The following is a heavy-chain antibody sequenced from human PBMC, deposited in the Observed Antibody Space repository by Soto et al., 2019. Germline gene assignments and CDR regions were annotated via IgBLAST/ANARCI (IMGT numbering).Heavy chain of an antibody. Sequence: ASVKVSCKASGGTFSSYAISWVRQAPGQGLEWMGGIIPIFGTANYAQKFQGRITITADESTSTAYMELSSLRSEDTAVYYCARDFYGSGFPGGYWGQGTLVTVSS. D-gene: IGHD3-10*01. CDR1: GGTFSSYA. J-gene: IGHJ4*02. V-gene: IGHV1-69*13. CDR3: ARDFYGSGFPGGY. CDR2: IIPIFGTA.